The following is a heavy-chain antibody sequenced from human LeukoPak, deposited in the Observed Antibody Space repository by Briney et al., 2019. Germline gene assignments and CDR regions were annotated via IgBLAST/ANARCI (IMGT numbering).Heavy chain of an antibody. V-gene: IGHV3-23*01. J-gene: IGHJ5*02. Sequence: GGSLRLSCAASGFTFSSYAMNWVRQAPGKGLQWVSTISGSGGRTYYADSVKGRFTISRDNSKNTLYLQMNSLRAEDTAVYYCARSPVPAAIDGWFDPWGQGTLVTVSS. CDR1: GFTFSSYA. D-gene: IGHD2-2*02. CDR2: ISGSGGRT. CDR3: ARSPVPAAIDGWFDP.